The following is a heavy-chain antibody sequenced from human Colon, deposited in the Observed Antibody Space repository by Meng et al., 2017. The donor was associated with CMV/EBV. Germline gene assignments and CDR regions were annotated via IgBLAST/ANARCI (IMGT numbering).Heavy chain of an antibody. D-gene: IGHD2-2*01. CDR1: GGSISNYY. CDR2: IYYSGRT. J-gene: IGHJ2*01. CDR3: ARFRFCSSASCFDVRYFDL. V-gene: IGHV4-59*12. Sequence: SETLSLTCTVSGGSISNYYWRWIRQPTGKGPEWIGYIYYSGRTNYNPFLKSGVTISVETSKNQFSLKLNSVTAADVAVYYCARFRFCSSASCFDVRYFDLWGRGTLVTVSS.